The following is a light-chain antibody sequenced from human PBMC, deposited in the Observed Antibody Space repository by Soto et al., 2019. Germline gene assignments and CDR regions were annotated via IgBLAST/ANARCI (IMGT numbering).Light chain of an antibody. CDR1: NSDIGAYDY. Sequence: QAASVSGSPGQSITISCTGSNSDIGAYDYVSWYQQHPGKPPTLLIYEVTFRPSGVPNRFSGSKSGNTATLTISGLLTEDEADYYCGSYASATLIFGGGTKVTVL. J-gene: IGLJ2*01. CDR2: EVT. V-gene: IGLV2-14*01. CDR3: GSYASATLI.